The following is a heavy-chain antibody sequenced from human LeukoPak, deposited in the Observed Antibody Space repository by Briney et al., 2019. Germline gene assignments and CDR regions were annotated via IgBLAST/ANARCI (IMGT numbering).Heavy chain of an antibody. V-gene: IGHV3-53*01. CDR1: GFTISSNY. Sequence: GGSLRLSCAASGFTISSNYMTWVRQAPGKGLEWVSVIYSGGGTNYADSVKGRFTISRDSPKNTVYLQLNNLRAEDTAVYYCASCTVPTLSWYFDLWGRGTLVTVSS. D-gene: IGHD4-17*01. CDR3: ASCTVPTLSWYFDL. J-gene: IGHJ2*01. CDR2: IYSGGGT.